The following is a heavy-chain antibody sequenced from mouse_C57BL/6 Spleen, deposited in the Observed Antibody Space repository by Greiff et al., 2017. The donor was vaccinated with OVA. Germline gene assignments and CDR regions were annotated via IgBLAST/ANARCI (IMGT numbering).Heavy chain of an antibody. D-gene: IGHD1-1*01. CDR1: GYSFTGYY. V-gene: IGHV1-42*01. CDR3: ARGAYYGY. CDR2: INPSTGGT. J-gene: IGHJ2*01. Sequence: VQLQQSGPELVKPGASVKISCKASGYSFTGYYMNWVKQSPEKSLEWIGEINPSTGGTTYNQKLKAKATLTVDKSSSTAYMQLKSLTSEDSAVYYCARGAYYGYWGQGTTLTVAS.